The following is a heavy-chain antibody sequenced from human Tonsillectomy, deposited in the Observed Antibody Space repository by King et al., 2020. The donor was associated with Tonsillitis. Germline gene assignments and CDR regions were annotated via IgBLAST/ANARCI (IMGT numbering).Heavy chain of an antibody. CDR3: AKAYLNSYYDFLTGYST. J-gene: IGHJ5*02. D-gene: IGHD3-9*01. Sequence: VQLVESGGGLVQPGGSLRLSCAASGFTFSSYAMSWARQAPGKGLEWVSGISDSGGSTYYADSVKGRFTISRDNSKNTLYLQMNSLRAEDTAVYYCAKAYLNSYYDFLTGYSTWGQGTLVTVSS. V-gene: IGHV3-23*04. CDR2: ISDSGGST. CDR1: GFTFSSYA.